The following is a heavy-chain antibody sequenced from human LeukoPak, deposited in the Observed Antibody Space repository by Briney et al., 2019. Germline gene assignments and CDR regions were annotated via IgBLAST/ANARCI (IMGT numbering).Heavy chain of an antibody. D-gene: IGHD4-23*01. V-gene: IGHV1-69*05. CDR3: ARDHDYGGNLDY. Sequence: SVKVSCKASGGTFSSYAISWVRRAPGQGLEWMGRIIPIFGTANYAQKFQGRVTITTDESTSTAYMELSGLRSEDTAVYYCARDHDYGGNLDYWGQGTLVTVSS. CDR2: IIPIFGTA. J-gene: IGHJ4*02. CDR1: GGTFSSYA.